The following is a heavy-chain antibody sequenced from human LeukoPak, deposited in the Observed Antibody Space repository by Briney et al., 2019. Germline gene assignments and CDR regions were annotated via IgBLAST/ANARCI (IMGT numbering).Heavy chain of an antibody. CDR3: ARYGFSSSWQGGWHAFDI. CDR1: GYTLTSYY. Sequence: ASVKVSCKASGYTLTSYYMHWVRQAPGEGLEWMGIINPTVGDTIYAQKFQGRVTMTRDMSTSTVYMELSSLRSDDTAVYYCARYGFSSSWQGGWHAFDIWGQGTMVTVSS. D-gene: IGHD6-13*01. J-gene: IGHJ3*02. V-gene: IGHV1-46*01. CDR2: INPTVGDT.